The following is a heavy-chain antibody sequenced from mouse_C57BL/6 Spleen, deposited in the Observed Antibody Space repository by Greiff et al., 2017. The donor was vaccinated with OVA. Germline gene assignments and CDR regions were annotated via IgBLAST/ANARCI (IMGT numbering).Heavy chain of an antibody. V-gene: IGHV1-64*01. CDR2: IHPNSGST. CDR1: GYTFTSYW. CDR3: ARHGSSQGENY. D-gene: IGHD1-1*01. J-gene: IGHJ2*01. Sequence: QVQLQQPGAELVKPGASVKLSCKASGYTFTSYWMHWVKQRPGQGLEWIGMIHPNSGSTNYNEKFKSKATLTVDKPSSTAYMQLSSLTSEDSAVYYFARHGSSQGENYWGQGTTLTVSS.